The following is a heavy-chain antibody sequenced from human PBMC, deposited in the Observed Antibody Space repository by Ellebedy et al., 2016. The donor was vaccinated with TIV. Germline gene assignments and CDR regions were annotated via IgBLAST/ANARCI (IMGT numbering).Heavy chain of an antibody. D-gene: IGHD3-10*01. CDR2: LDIAGSG. CDR1: GFNVVSNY. Sequence: GGSLRLSCAGSGFNVVSNYMSWVRQAPGKGLEWVAVLDIAGSGFYADSVQGRFTITSDDAYNKFHLQMNSLVAQDTAVYYCVVGRPLRFWGQGTPVTVSS. V-gene: IGHV3-66*01. J-gene: IGHJ4*02. CDR3: VVGRPLRF.